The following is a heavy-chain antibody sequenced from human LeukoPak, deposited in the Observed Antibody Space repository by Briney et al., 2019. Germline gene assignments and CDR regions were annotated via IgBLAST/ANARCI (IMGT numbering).Heavy chain of an antibody. CDR2: IYYSGST. J-gene: IGHJ3*02. V-gene: IGHV4-34*01. CDR3: ARELRYFDERDAFDI. Sequence: KPSETLSLTCAVYGGSFSGYYWSWIRQPPGKGLEWIGSIYYSGSTYYNPSLKSRVTISVDTSKNQFSLRLTSVTAADTAVYYCARELRYFDERDAFDIWGQGTMVTVSS. CDR1: GGSFSGYY. D-gene: IGHD3-9*01.